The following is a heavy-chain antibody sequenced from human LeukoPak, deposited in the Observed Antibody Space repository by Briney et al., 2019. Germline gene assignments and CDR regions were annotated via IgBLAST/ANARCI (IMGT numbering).Heavy chain of an antibody. V-gene: IGHV3-23*01. J-gene: IGHJ4*02. CDR1: GFTFSSYA. CDR3: AKDGDITIFGVATYFDY. D-gene: IGHD3-3*01. Sequence: PGASLRLSCAASGFTFSSYAMSWVRQAPGKGLEWVSAISGSGGSTYYADSVKGRFTISRDNSKNTLYLQMNSLRAEDTAVYYCAKDGDITIFGVATYFDYWGQGTLVTVSS. CDR2: ISGSGGST.